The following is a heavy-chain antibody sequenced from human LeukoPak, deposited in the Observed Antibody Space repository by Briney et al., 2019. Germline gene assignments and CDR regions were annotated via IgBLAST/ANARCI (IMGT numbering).Heavy chain of an antibody. CDR2: IYSGGST. V-gene: IGHV3-53*01. CDR3: AKVGQGGSYYDSSGYPEYYFDY. CDR1: GFTVSSNY. D-gene: IGHD3-22*01. Sequence: GGSLRLSCAASGFTVSSNYMSWVRQAPGKGLEWVSVIYSGGSTYYADSVKGRFTISRDNSKNTLYLQMNSLRAEDTAVYYCAKVGQGGSYYDSSGYPEYYFDYWGQGTLVTVSS. J-gene: IGHJ4*02.